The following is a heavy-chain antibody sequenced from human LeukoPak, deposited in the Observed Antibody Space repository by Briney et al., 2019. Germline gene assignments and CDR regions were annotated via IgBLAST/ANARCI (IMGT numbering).Heavy chain of an antibody. CDR2: ISGSGGST. CDR1: GFTFSSYA. J-gene: IGHJ5*02. D-gene: IGHD2-2*01. CDR3: ARAYCSIITCYSELFDP. V-gene: IGHV3-23*01. Sequence: GGSLRLSCAASGFTFSSYAMSWVRQAPGKGLEWVSAISGSGGSTYYADSVKGRFTISRDNSKNTLYLQMNSLRAEDTAVYYCARAYCSIITCYSELFDPWGQGTLVTVSS.